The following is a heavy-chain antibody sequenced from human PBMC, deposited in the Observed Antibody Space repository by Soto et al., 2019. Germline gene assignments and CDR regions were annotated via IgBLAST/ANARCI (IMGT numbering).Heavy chain of an antibody. Sequence: EVRLLESGGGLVRPGGSLRLSCAASGFTFHNYAMHWVRQAPGKGLEWVSTMSGGGGGTYYAGSVKGRFTISRDNSSNTVYRQMISLRAEDTAVYYCAKNGLGALASYCTTGDCHYAFEVWGQGTLVTVSS. V-gene: IGHV3-23*01. CDR3: AKNGLGALASYCTTGDCHYAFEV. CDR2: MSGGGGGT. D-gene: IGHD2-8*01. J-gene: IGHJ3*01. CDR1: GFTFHNYA.